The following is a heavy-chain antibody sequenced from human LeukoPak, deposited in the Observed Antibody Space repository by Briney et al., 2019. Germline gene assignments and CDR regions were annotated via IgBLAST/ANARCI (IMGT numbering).Heavy chain of an antibody. CDR3: ARRADITMVRGVPFFDY. D-gene: IGHD3-10*01. V-gene: IGHV4-39*01. J-gene: IGHJ4*02. Sequence: PSETLSLTCTVSGGSISSSSYYWGWLRQPPGKGLEWIGSIYYSGSTYYNPSLKSRVTISVDTSKNQFSLKLSSVTAADTAVYYCARRADITMVRGVPFFDYWGQGTLVTVSS. CDR1: GGSISSSSYY. CDR2: IYYSGST.